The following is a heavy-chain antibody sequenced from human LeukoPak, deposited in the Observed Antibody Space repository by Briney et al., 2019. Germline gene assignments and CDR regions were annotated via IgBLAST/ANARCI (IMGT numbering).Heavy chain of an antibody. Sequence: SETLSLTCTVSGGSISSGGYYWSWIRQHPGKGLEWIGYIYYSGSTYYNPSLKSRVTISVDTSKNQFSLKLSSVTAADTAVYYCAAGLDDAFDIWGQGTMVTVSS. V-gene: IGHV4-31*03. CDR3: AAGLDDAFDI. CDR1: GGSISSGGYY. CDR2: IYYSGST. J-gene: IGHJ3*02.